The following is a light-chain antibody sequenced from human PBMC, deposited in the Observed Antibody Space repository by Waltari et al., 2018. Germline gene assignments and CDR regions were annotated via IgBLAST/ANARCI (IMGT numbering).Light chain of an antibody. CDR1: QSVGKY. CDR2: DAS. J-gene: IGKJ1*01. CDR3: QKYVNLPAT. Sequence: DIVLTQSPGTLSLSPGERASLFCRASQSVGKYLAWYQQKPGQAPRLVMYDASTMATGIPDRFSGSGSGTDFSLTISRLEPEDFAVYYCQKYVNLPATFGQGTRVEIK. V-gene: IGKV3-20*01.